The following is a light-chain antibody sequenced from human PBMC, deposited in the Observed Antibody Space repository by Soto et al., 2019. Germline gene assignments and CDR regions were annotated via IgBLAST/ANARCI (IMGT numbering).Light chain of an antibody. CDR2: RDN. J-gene: IGLJ2*01. V-gene: IGLV1-47*01. Sequence: QSVLTQPPSASGTPGQRVTISCSGSSSNIGSNYVYWYQHLPGAAPKLLIYRDNQRPSGVPDRFSGSKSGTSASLAIGGLRSEDEADYYCAAWDDSLSGYVVFGGVTKLTVL. CDR1: SSNIGSNY. CDR3: AAWDDSLSGYVV.